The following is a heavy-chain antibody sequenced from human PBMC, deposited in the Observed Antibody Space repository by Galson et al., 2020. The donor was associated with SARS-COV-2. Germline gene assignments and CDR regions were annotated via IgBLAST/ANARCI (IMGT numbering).Heavy chain of an antibody. CDR1: GGLINVYY. J-gene: IGHJ4*01. V-gene: IGHV4-4*07. CDR3: ARDPFESSFDY. CDR2: IHTTGST. Sequence: SETLSLTCSVSGGLINVYYWNWLRQSAGQGLEWIGRIHTTGSTSYNPSLRRRVSMSIDTPKNQFSLRLTSMTDADTAIYYCARDPFESSFDYWGQGTLVAVSS.